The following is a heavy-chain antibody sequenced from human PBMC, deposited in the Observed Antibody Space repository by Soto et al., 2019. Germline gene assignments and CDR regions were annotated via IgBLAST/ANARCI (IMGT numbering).Heavy chain of an antibody. CDR2: ISTSGGST. CDR3: FLSDRYYGMDG. V-gene: IGHV3-23*01. CDR1: GFTFSSYA. J-gene: IGHJ6*02. Sequence: EVQLLESGGGLVQPGGSLRLSCAASGFTFSSYAMSWVRQAPGKGLEWVSSISTSGGSTYYADSVKGRFTISRDNSNNPLYLQMNSLRAEDTAVYYCFLSDRYYGMDGWGLGTTVTVSS.